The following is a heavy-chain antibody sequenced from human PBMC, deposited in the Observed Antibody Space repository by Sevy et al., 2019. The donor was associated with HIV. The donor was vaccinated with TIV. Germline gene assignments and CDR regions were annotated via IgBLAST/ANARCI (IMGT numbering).Heavy chain of an antibody. CDR2: IKSKIDGETT. J-gene: IGHJ4*02. CDR3: ATAPGYYDSAPFDY. D-gene: IGHD3-9*01. V-gene: IGHV3-15*01. Sequence: RGSLRLSCAVSGLTFNNAWMNWVRQAPGTGLQWVGLIKSKIDGETTDYAAPVKGRFTISRDDSKNTLFLQMNSLKIEDTAVYYCATAPGYYDSAPFDYWGPGTLVTVSS. CDR1: GLTFNNAW.